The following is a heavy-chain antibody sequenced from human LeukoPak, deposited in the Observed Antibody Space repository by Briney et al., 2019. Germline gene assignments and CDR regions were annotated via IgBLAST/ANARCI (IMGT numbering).Heavy chain of an antibody. J-gene: IGHJ6*04. CDR3: ARLGYCSSTSCYAYYGMDV. Sequence: GGSLRLSCAASGFTFSSYEMNWVRQAPGKGLEWVSYISSSGNTIYYADSVKGRFTISRDNAKNSLYLQMNSLRAEDTAVYYCARLGYCSSTSCYAYYGMDVWGEGTTVTVSS. D-gene: IGHD2-2*01. CDR1: GFTFSSYE. CDR2: ISSSGNTI. V-gene: IGHV3-48*03.